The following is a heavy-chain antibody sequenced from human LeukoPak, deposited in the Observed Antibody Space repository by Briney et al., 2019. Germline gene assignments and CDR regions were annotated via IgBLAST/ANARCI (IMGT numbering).Heavy chain of an antibody. Sequence: ASVKISCKASGYTFTGYYMHWVRHPPGQGHELMGWINPNSGGTNYAQKSQGWVTMTRDTSISTAYMELSRLRSDDTAVYYCARGGHIITMVRGVITPSDYWGQGTLVTVSS. CDR2: INPNSGGT. D-gene: IGHD3-10*01. J-gene: IGHJ4*02. V-gene: IGHV1-2*04. CDR1: GYTFTGYY. CDR3: ARGGHIITMVRGVITPSDY.